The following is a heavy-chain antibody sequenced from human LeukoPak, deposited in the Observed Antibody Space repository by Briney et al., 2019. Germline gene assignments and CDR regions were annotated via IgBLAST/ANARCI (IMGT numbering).Heavy chain of an antibody. J-gene: IGHJ3*02. Sequence: SETLSLTCTVSGGSISSRNYYWGWIRQPPGKGLEWTGSIYYSGSTYYNPSLKSRVTISVDTSKNQFSLKLSSVTAADTAVYYCARRPQWLVRVGAFDIWGQGTMVTVSS. CDR1: GGSISSRNYY. V-gene: IGHV4-39*01. CDR3: ARRPQWLVRVGAFDI. CDR2: IYYSGST. D-gene: IGHD6-19*01.